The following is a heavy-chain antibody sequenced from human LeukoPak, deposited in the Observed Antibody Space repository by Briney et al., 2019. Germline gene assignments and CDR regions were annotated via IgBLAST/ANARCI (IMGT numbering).Heavy chain of an antibody. D-gene: IGHD3-10*01. J-gene: IGHJ4*02. CDR3: VREVRAGRVDY. CDR1: GFTFSRYS. V-gene: IGHV3-21*01. CDR2: ISSSSSYI. Sequence: GGALRLSPAPSGFTFSRYSMNWVRQAPGKGLGLVSSISSSSSYIYYADSVKSRFTISRDNAKNSLYLQMNSLRAEDTAVYYCVREVRAGRVDYWGQGTLVTVSS.